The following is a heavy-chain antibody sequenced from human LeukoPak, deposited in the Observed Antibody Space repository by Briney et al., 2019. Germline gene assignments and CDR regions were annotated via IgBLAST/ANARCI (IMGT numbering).Heavy chain of an antibody. D-gene: IGHD4-17*01. CDR1: GFTFSNYG. CDR3: AKVGDYGDYAFDY. V-gene: IGHV3-30*02. J-gene: IGHJ4*02. CDR2: IWYDGSYK. Sequence: GGSLRLSCAASGFTFSNYGMHWVRQAPGKGLEWVAAIWYDGSYKYYADSVKGRFTISRDNSKNTLYLQMNSLRAEDTAVYYCAKVGDYGDYAFDYWGQGTLVTVSS.